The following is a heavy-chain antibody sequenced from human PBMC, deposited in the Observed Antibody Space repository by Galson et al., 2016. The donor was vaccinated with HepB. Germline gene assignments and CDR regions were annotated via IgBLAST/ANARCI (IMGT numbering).Heavy chain of an antibody. J-gene: IGHJ4*02. D-gene: IGHD6-13*01. Sequence: SETLSLTCEVYGGSFSDSYWIRQPPGKGLEWIGEVNHSGTTNYNPSLKSRVTIPVDTSKNQFSLKLSSVTAADTAVYYCRSTGYSSTWYSKGPQLDYWGQGTLVTVSS. V-gene: IGHV4-34*01. CDR3: RSTGYSSTWYSKGPQLDY. CDR1: GGSFSDSY. CDR2: VNHSGTT.